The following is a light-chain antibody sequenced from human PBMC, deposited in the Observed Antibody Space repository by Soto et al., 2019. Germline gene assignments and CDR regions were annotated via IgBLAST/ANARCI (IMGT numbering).Light chain of an antibody. V-gene: IGLV2-14*01. CDR1: GSDVAAYNY. Sequence: QSVLTQPASVSGSPGQSITISCTGSGSDVAAYNYVSWYQQHPGKVPKLIIYEVRNRPSGVSNRFSGSKSGNTASLTVSGLQAEDEAAYYCSSHAGRNNYVLFGGGTKLTVL. CDR2: EVR. CDR3: SSHAGRNNYVL. J-gene: IGLJ2*01.